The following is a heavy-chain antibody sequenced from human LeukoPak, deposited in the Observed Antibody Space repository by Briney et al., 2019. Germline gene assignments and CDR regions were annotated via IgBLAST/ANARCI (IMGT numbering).Heavy chain of an antibody. CDR1: AGTFSSYA. J-gene: IGHJ4*02. V-gene: IGHV1-69*13. CDR3: ARVLIPGSRLRFGDY. CDR2: IIPIFGTA. D-gene: IGHD5-12*01. Sequence: SVKVSCKASAGTFSSYAISWVRQAPGQGLEWMGGIIPIFGTANYAQKFQGRVTITADESTSTADMELSSLRSEDTAVYYCARVLIPGSRLRFGDYWGQGTLVTVSS.